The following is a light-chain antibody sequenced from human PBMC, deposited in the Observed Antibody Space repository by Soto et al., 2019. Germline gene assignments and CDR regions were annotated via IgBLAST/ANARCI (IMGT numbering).Light chain of an antibody. CDR2: AAS. V-gene: IGKV1D-16*01. J-gene: IGKJ1*01. CDR1: QGISSW. Sequence: DIQMTQSPSSVSASVGDRVTITCRASQGISSWLAWYQQKPGKAPKLLIYAASSLQSGVPSRFSGTGSGTEFTLTIGSLQPDDSATYYCQQYNSYLVTFGQGTKVDIK. CDR3: QQYNSYLVT.